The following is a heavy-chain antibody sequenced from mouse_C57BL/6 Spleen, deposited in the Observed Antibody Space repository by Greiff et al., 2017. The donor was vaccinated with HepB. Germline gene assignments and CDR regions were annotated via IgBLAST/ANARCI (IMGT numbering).Heavy chain of an antibody. CDR1: GYTFTSYW. CDR2: IDPSDSYT. D-gene: IGHD3-3*01. J-gene: IGHJ3*01. V-gene: IGHV1-50*01. CDR3: ASPGLDTRAHGGFAY. Sequence: VQLQQSGAELVKPGASVKLSCKASGYTFTSYWMQWVKQRPGQGLEWIGEIDPSDSYTNYNQKFKGKATLTVDTSSRTAYMQLSSLTSEDSAVEYCASPGLDTRAHGGFAYWGQGTLVTVSA.